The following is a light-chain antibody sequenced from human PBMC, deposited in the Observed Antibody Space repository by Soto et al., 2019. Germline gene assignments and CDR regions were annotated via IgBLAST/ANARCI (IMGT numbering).Light chain of an antibody. CDR2: GAS. CDR3: QQYGSSPWT. J-gene: IGKJ1*01. V-gene: IGKV3-20*01. Sequence: EIGLTQSPGTLSLSPGERATLSCRASQSVSSNYLAWYQQNPGQDPSPLIYGASSRATGIPDRFSGSGAGTDFTLTISRLESEDFAVYYCQQYGSSPWTFGQGTKVESK. CDR1: QSVSSNY.